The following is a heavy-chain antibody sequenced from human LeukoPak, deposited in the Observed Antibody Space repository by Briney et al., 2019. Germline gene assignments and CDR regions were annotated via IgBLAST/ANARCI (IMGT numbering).Heavy chain of an antibody. Sequence: GVLRLSCTASGFTFGDYAISWVRQAPGKGLEWVGFIRSKAYGGTTEYAASVKGRFTNSRDDSKSIAYLQMNSLKTEDTAVYYCTCCSSTSCHFPLFDYWGQGTLVTVSS. V-gene: IGHV3-49*04. CDR3: TCCSSTSCHFPLFDY. D-gene: IGHD2-2*01. J-gene: IGHJ4*02. CDR2: IRSKAYGGTT. CDR1: GFTFGDYA.